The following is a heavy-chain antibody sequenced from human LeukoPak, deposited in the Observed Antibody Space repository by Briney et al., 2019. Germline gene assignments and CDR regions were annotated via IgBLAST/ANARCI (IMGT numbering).Heavy chain of an antibody. Sequence: GASVKVSCKASGYTFTSYYMHWVRQGPGQGLEWMGIINPSGGSTSYAQEFQGRVTMTRAMSTSTVYMELSSLRSENTAVYYCARDRGSYYRVWFDPWGQGTLVTVSS. J-gene: IGHJ5*02. CDR3: ARDRGSYYRVWFDP. CDR2: INPSGGST. V-gene: IGHV1-46*01. CDR1: GYTFTSYY. D-gene: IGHD1-26*01.